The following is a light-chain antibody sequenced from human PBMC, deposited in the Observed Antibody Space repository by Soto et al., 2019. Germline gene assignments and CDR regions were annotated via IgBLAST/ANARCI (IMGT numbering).Light chain of an antibody. CDR1: QSISSW. J-gene: IGKJ1*01. CDR2: DAS. Sequence: DIQMTQSPSTLSASVGDRVTITCRASQSISSWLAWYQQKPGKAPKLLIYDASSLESGVPSRFTGRGSGTEFTLTISSLQPDDYATYYCQQYNSDPAFGQGTKVEIK. CDR3: QQYNSDPA. V-gene: IGKV1-5*01.